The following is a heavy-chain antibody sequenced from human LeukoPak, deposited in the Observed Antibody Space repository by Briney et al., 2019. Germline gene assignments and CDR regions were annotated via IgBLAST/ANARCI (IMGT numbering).Heavy chain of an antibody. V-gene: IGHV4-59*12. CDR1: GGSISSYY. CDR3: ARVHYDYAGRYWYFDL. CDR2: IYYSGST. D-gene: IGHD5-12*01. Sequence: SETLSLTCTVSGGSISSYYWSWIRQPPGKGLEWIGYIYYSGSTYYNPSLKSRVTISVDTSKNQFSLKLSSVTAADTAVYYCARVHYDYAGRYWYFDLWGRGTLVTVSS. J-gene: IGHJ2*01.